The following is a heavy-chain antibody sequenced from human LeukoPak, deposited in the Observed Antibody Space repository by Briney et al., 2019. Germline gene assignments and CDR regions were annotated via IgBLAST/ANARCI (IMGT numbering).Heavy chain of an antibody. D-gene: IGHD3-22*01. CDR1: GGSISSYY. CDR2: IYTSGST. CDR3: ARLGPTYYYDSSGPEDAFDI. J-gene: IGHJ3*02. Sequence: SETLSLTCTVSGGSISSYYWSWIRQPAGKGLEWIGRIYTSGSTNYNPSLKSRVTMSVDTSKNQFSLKLSSVTAADTAVYYCARLGPTYYYDSSGPEDAFDIWGQGTMVTVSS. V-gene: IGHV4-4*07.